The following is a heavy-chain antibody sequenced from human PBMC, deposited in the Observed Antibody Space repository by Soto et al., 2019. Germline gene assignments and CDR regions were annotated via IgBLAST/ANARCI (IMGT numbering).Heavy chain of an antibody. CDR1: GVTFSKYA. J-gene: IGHJ4*02. CDR2: ISYNGGGT. V-gene: IGHV3-23*01. D-gene: IGHD3-22*01. CDR3: AKDRLPNDSSGYYSILTDS. Sequence: PGASLRLSCAASGVTFSKYAMTWARQAPGKGLDWVSAISYNGGGTYYVDSVKGRFTVSRDNSKNTLYLQMHSLRAEDTAVYYCAKDRLPNDSSGYYSILTDSWGQGTVVTVSS.